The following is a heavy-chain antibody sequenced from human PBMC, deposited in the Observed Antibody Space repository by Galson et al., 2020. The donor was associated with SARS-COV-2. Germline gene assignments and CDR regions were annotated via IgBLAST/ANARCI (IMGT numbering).Heavy chain of an antibody. CDR1: GFTFSSYA. J-gene: IGHJ4*02. V-gene: IGHV3-30*04. Sequence: GGSLRLSCTASGFTFSSYAIHWVRQAPGKGLEWVAVISYDGSNKYYADSVKGRFTISRDNSKNTLCLQMNSLRAEDTAVYYCATGRGYYDSSGYYTLDYWGQGTLVTVSS. CDR2: ISYDGSNK. CDR3: ATGRGYYDSSGYYTLDY. D-gene: IGHD3-22*01.